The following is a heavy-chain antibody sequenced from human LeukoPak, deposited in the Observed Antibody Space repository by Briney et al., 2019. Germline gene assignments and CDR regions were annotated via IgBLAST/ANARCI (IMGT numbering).Heavy chain of an antibody. D-gene: IGHD2-2*01. CDR1: GGSFSGYY. CDR2: INHSGST. V-gene: IGHV4-34*01. J-gene: IGHJ4*02. CDR3: ASGYQLPYY. Sequence: PSETLSLTCAVYGGSFSGYYWSWIRQPPGKGLEWIGEINHSGSTNYDPSLKSRVTISVDTSKNQFSLKLSSVTAADTAVYYCASGYQLPYYWGQGTLVTASS.